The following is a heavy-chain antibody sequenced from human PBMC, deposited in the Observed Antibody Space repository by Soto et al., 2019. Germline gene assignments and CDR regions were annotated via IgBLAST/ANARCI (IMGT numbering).Heavy chain of an antibody. V-gene: IGHV3-48*02. J-gene: IGHJ4*02. D-gene: IGHD3-9*01. CDR2: ISSSSTYAI. CDR1: GFTFSSYS. Sequence: LRLSCAASGFTFSSYSMNWVRQAPGTGLEWVSSISSSSTYAIYYADSVKGRFTISRDNAENSLYLHMNSLRDEDTAVYYCARDHDWAFDYWGQGILVTVSS. CDR3: ARDHDWAFDY.